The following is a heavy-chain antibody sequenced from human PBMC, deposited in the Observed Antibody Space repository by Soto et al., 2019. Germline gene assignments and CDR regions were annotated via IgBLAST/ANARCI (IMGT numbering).Heavy chain of an antibody. J-gene: IGHJ4*02. CDR1: GFSLTTSGVG. CDR3: AHHPYYGLGSYSFDY. D-gene: IGHD3-10*01. CDR2: IYWDDDK. Sequence: QITLKESGPTLVRPIQTLTLTCTFSGFSLTTSGVGVGWIRQPPGKALEWLAVIYWDDDKRYSSSLKSRLTITNDTSKNQVVLTITNMDPVDTATYYCAHHPYYGLGSYSFDYWGQGTLVTVSS. V-gene: IGHV2-5*02.